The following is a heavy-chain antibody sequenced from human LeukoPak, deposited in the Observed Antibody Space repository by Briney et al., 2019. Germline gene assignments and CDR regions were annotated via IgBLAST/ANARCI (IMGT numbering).Heavy chain of an antibody. V-gene: IGHV1-69*05. D-gene: IGHD6-6*01. CDR3: ARARGYSSSSGLLYYYYYMDV. CDR2: IIPIFGTA. CDR1: GGTFSSYA. J-gene: IGHJ6*03. Sequence: SVKVSCKASGGTFSSYAISWVRQAPGQGLEWMGRIIPIFGTANYAQKFQGRVTITTDESTSTAYMELSSLRSEDTAVYYCARARGYSSSSGLLYYYYYMDVWGKGTTVTVSS.